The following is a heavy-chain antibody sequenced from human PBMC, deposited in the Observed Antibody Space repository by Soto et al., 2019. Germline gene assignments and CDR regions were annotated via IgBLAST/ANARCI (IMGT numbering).Heavy chain of an antibody. CDR2: IYYSGST. CDR1: GGSISSSSYY. D-gene: IGHD2-2*01. CDR3: ATIVLVPADKFDP. J-gene: IGHJ5*02. V-gene: IGHV4-39*01. Sequence: QLQLQESGPGLVKPSETLSLTCTVSGGSISSSSYYWGWIRQPPGKGLEWIGSIYYSGSTYYNPSLKSRVTMSVDTSKNQFSLKLSSVTAAYTAVYYCATIVLVPADKFDPWGQGTLVTVSS.